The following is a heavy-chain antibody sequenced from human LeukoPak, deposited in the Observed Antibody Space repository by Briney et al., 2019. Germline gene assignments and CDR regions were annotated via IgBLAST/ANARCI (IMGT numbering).Heavy chain of an antibody. J-gene: IGHJ3*02. Sequence: GGSLRLSCAASGFTFSSYSMNWVRQAPGKGLEWVANIKQDGSEKYYVDSVKGRFTISRDNAKNSLYLQMNSLRAEDTAVYYCERWELLSEAFDIWGQGTMVTVSS. V-gene: IGHV3-7*01. CDR1: GFTFSSYS. D-gene: IGHD2-15*01. CDR3: ERWELLSEAFDI. CDR2: IKQDGSEK.